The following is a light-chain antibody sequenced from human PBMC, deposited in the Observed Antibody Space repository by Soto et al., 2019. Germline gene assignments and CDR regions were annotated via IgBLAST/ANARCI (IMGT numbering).Light chain of an antibody. V-gene: IGKV3-15*01. CDR1: QSVSSN. Sequence: EIVMTQSPATLSVSPGERATLSCRASQSVSSNLAWYQQKPGQAPRLLIYGASTRATGIPASFSGSGSGTEFTLTISSLQSEDFAGYYCQQYNNWHLTFGGGTKVEIK. J-gene: IGKJ4*01. CDR3: QQYNNWHLT. CDR2: GAS.